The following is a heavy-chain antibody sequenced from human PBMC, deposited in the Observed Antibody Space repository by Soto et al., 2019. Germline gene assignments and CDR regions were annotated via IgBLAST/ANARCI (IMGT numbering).Heavy chain of an antibody. CDR3: ARAYGGFDNGLDV. J-gene: IGHJ6*02. D-gene: IGHD5-12*01. CDR2: IYYSGST. CDR1: GDSIRSYY. V-gene: IGHV4-59*01. Sequence: QVQLQESGPGLVKPSETLSLTCTVSGDSIRSYYWTWIRQPPGKGLALIGYIYYSGSTRYNPSRKSRVTISVDMSKNQFSLKLSSVIAADTAVYYCARAYGGFDNGLDVWGQGTAVTVSS.